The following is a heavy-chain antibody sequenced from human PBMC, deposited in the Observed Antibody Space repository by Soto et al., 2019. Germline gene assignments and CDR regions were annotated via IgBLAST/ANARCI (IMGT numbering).Heavy chain of an antibody. CDR3: ARDLSYYDFWSGPFDY. J-gene: IGHJ4*02. CDR2: IWYDGSNK. D-gene: IGHD3-3*01. Sequence: GGSLRLPCAASGFTFSSYGMHWVRQAPDKGLECVAVIWYDGSNKYYADSVKGRFTISRDNSKNTLYLQMNSLRAEDTAVYYCARDLSYYDFWSGPFDYWGQGTLVTVSS. CDR1: GFTFSSYG. V-gene: IGHV3-33*01.